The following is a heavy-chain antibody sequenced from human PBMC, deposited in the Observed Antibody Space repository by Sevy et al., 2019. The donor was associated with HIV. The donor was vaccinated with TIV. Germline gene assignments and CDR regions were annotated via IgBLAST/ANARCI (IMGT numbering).Heavy chain of an antibody. Sequence: GGSLRLSCVASGFTFSDYGMNWVRQAPGKGLEWVSSISSSSSYLYYADSVKGRFTISRDNDKNSLSLQMNSLRAEDTAVYYCARDRLNFYDTSGYYYAEYFHHWGQGTLVTVSS. D-gene: IGHD3-22*01. V-gene: IGHV3-21*01. CDR3: ARDRLNFYDTSGYYYAEYFHH. CDR2: ISSSSSYL. J-gene: IGHJ1*01. CDR1: GFTFSDYG.